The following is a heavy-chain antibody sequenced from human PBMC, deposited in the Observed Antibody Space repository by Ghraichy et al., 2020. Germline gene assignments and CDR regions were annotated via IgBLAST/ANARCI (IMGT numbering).Heavy chain of an antibody. D-gene: IGHD3-3*01. CDR1: GFTFGFYG. Sequence: GESLNISCAASGFTFGFYGMSWVRQAPGKGREWVAGIFYDGTNKYYGDSVKGRFTISRDNSKNTMYLQMNNLRSEDTGVYYCAKDLRNYEVMSGSEYWGQGTLVTVSS. CDR2: IFYDGTNK. J-gene: IGHJ4*02. V-gene: IGHV3-30*18. CDR3: AKDLRNYEVMSGSEY.